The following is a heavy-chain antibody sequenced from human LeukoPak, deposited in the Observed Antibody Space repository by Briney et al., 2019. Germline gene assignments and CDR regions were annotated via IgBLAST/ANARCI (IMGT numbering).Heavy chain of an antibody. CDR2: IYHSGST. CDR1: GDSISSSNW. Sequence: PSETLSLTCAVSGDSISSSNWWSWVRQPPGKGLEWIGEIYHSGSTNYNPSLKSRVTISVDKSKNQFSLRLNSVTAADTAVYYCASADIVATMGAFDIWGQGTMVTVPS. J-gene: IGHJ3*02. D-gene: IGHD5-12*01. CDR3: ASADIVATMGAFDI. V-gene: IGHV4-4*02.